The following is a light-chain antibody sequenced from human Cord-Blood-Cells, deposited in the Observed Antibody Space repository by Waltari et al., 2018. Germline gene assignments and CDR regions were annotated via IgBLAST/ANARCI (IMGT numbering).Light chain of an antibody. Sequence: QSVLTQPPSASGTPGQRVTIPCSGSSSNIGSNYVYWYQQLPGTAPKLLIYRNNQGPSGVPDRFSGSKSGTSASLAISGLRSEDEADYYCAAWDDSLSGVVFGGGTKLTVL. CDR3: AAWDDSLSGVV. J-gene: IGLJ2*01. CDR1: SSNIGSNY. CDR2: RNN. V-gene: IGLV1-47*01.